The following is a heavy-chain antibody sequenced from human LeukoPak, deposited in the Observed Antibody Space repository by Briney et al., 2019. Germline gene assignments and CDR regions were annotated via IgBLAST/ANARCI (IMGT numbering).Heavy chain of an antibody. J-gene: IGHJ4*02. CDR2: IYYSGST. Sequence: SGTLSLTCTVSGGSISSYYWSWIRQPPGKGLEWIGYIYYSGSTNYNPSLKSRVTISVDTSKNQFSLKLSSVTAADTAVYYCARHSSGWIPMYYFDYWGQGTLITVSS. CDR3: ARHSSGWIPMYYFDY. CDR1: GGSISSYY. V-gene: IGHV4-59*08. D-gene: IGHD6-19*01.